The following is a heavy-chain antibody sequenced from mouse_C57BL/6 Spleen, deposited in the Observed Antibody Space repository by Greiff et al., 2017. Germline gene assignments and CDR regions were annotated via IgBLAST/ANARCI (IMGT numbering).Heavy chain of an antibody. Sequence: DVKLVESGGGLVKPGGSLKLSCAASGFTFSSYAMSWVRQTPEKRLEWVATISDGGSYTYYPDNVKGRFTISRDNAKNNLYLQMSHLKSEDTAMYYCARELLWYYFDYWGQGTTLTVSS. V-gene: IGHV5-4*01. D-gene: IGHD2-1*01. CDR1: GFTFSSYA. CDR3: ARELLWYYFDY. CDR2: ISDGGSYT. J-gene: IGHJ2*01.